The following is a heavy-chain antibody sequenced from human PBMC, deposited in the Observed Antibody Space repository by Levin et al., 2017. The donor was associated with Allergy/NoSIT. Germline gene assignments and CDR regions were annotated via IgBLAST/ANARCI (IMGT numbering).Heavy chain of an antibody. J-gene: IGHJ5*02. CDR2: IYNSGRT. CDR3: ARHVSGSGALGP. D-gene: IGHD1-26*01. CDR1: GDSISGTNW. V-gene: IGHV4-4*02. Sequence: SCAVSGDSISGTNWWIWVRQSSGKGLEWIGEIYNSGRTNYNPSLKSRVTISVDTSKNQFSLKLTSVTAADTAMYYCARHVSGSGALGPWGQGTLVTVSS.